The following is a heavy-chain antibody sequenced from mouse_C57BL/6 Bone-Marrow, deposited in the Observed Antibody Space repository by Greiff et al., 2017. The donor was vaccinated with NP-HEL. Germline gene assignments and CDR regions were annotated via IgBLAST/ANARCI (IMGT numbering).Heavy chain of an antibody. CDR2: IDPETGGT. D-gene: IGHD2-3*01. CDR1: GYTFTDYE. V-gene: IGHV1-15*01. CDR3: TRERWSYAMDY. J-gene: IGHJ4*01. Sequence: QVQLQQSGAELVRPGASVTLSCKASGYTFTDYEMHWVKQTPVHGLEWIGAIDPETGGTAYNQKFKGKAILTADKSSSTAYMELRSLTSEDSAVYYCTRERWSYAMDYGGKGTSVTVSS.